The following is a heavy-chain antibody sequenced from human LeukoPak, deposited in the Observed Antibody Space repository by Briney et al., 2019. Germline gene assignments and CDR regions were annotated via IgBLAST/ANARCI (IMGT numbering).Heavy chain of an antibody. CDR1: GGTFSSYA. D-gene: IGHD3-10*01. V-gene: IGHV1-69*13. CDR2: IIPIFGTA. CDR3: ARDRYYGSGSYYY. Sequence: EASVKVSCKASGGTFSSYAISWVRQAPGQGLEWMGGIIPIFGTANYAQKFQGRVTITADESTSTAYMELSSLRSEDTAVYYCARDRYYGSGSYYYWGQGTLVTVPS. J-gene: IGHJ4*02.